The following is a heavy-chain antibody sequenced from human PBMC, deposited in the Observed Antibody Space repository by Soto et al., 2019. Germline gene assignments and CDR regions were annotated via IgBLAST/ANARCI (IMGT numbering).Heavy chain of an antibody. CDR1: GGSISSYY. CDR3: ARGQGIVVVTAPDY. D-gene: IGHD2-21*02. V-gene: IGHV4-59*01. CDR2: IYYSGST. Sequence: PSETLSLTCTVSGGSISSYYWSWIRQPPGKGLEWIGYIYYSGSTNYNPSLKSRVTISVDTSKNQFSLKLSSVTAADTAVYYCARGQGIVVVTAPDYWGQGTLVTVSS. J-gene: IGHJ4*02.